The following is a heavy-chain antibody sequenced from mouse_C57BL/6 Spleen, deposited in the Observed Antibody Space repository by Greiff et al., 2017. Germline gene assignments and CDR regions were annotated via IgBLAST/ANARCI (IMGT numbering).Heavy chain of an antibody. J-gene: IGHJ2*01. Sequence: QVQLQQPGAELVKPGASVKLSCKASGYTFTSYWMHWVKQRPGQGLEWIGMIHPNSGSTNYNEKFKSKATLTVDKSSSTAYMQLSSLTSEDSAVXYCARGYYGSDYFDYWGQGTTLTVSS. D-gene: IGHD1-1*01. CDR3: ARGYYGSDYFDY. CDR1: GYTFTSYW. CDR2: IHPNSGST. V-gene: IGHV1-64*01.